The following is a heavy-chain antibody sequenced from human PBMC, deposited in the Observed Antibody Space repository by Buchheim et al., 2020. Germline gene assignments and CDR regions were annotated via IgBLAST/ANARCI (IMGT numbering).Heavy chain of an antibody. V-gene: IGHV3-74*01. D-gene: IGHD5-24*01. Sequence: EVHLVESGGGLVQPGGSLRLSCAASGFTVSGYWMYWVRHVPGQGLVWVSRINSDGGTNYADSVKGRFTISRDNAQNMVYLQMNSLRAEDTAIYYCARGGYSTDGSSDYWGQGTL. CDR2: INSDGGT. CDR1: GFTVSGYW. CDR3: ARGGYSTDGSSDY. J-gene: IGHJ4*02.